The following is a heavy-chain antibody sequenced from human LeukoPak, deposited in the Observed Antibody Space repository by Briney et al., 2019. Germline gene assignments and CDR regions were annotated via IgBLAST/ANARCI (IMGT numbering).Heavy chain of an antibody. D-gene: IGHD6-19*01. CDR1: GYSFTSYW. Sequence: GESLKISCKSSGYSFTSYWIAWVRQMPGKGLEWMGILYPGDSDTRYSPSFQGQVTISADRSITTAYLQWSSLKASDTAMYYCARYGDSSGLNWFDPWGQGTLVTVSS. V-gene: IGHV5-51*01. CDR2: LYPGDSDT. J-gene: IGHJ5*02. CDR3: ARYGDSSGLNWFDP.